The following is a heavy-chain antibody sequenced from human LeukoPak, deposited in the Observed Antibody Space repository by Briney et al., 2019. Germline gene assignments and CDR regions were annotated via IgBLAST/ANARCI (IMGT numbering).Heavy chain of an antibody. CDR3: ATRYLDH. V-gene: IGHV1-2*02. CDR1: GYIFTDYY. Sequence: ASVKVSCKASGYIFTDYYMHWVRQAPGQGLEWMGWINPNSGGTNYAQKFQGRVTMTRDTSISTAYMEVSSLRSDDTAVYYCATRYLDHWGQGTLVTVSS. CDR2: INPNSGGT. J-gene: IGHJ4*02.